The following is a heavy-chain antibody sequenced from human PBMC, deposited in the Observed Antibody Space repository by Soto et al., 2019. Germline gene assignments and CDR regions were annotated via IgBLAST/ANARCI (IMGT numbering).Heavy chain of an antibody. CDR1: GFPFNGSA. CDR3: AGDFYYKMDV. Sequence: EVQLVESGGGLVHPGGSLKLSCAASGFPFNGSAMHWVRQASGKGLEWVGRIRSKPNNYATAYAASLKGRFTISRDDSKNTAYLQMNSLKAEDTDVYYCAGDFYYKMDVWGQGTTVTVSS. CDR2: IRSKPNNYAT. V-gene: IGHV3-73*02. J-gene: IGHJ6*02.